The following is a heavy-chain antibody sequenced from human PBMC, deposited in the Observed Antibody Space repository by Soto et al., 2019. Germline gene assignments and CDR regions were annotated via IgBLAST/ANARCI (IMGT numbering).Heavy chain of an antibody. J-gene: IGHJ4*02. CDR2: IRSKAYGGTT. D-gene: IGHD3-3*01. V-gene: IGHV3-49*03. CDR1: GFTFGDYA. Sequence: GGSLRLSCTASGFTFGDYAMSWFRQAPGKGLEWVGFIRSKAYGGTTEYAASVKGRFTISRDDSKSIAYLQMNSLKTEDTAVYYCTRAWGDYDFWSGPGYYFDYWGQGTLVTVSS. CDR3: TRAWGDYDFWSGPGYYFDY.